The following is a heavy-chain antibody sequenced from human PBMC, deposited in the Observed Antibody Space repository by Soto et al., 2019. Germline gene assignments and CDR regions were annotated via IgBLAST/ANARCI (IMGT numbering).Heavy chain of an antibody. CDR2: IDPSDSYT. Sequence: PGESLKISCKGSGYSFTSYWISWVRQMPGKGLEWMGRIDPSDSYTNYSPSFQGHVTISADKSISTAYLQWSSLKASDTAMYYCARLGSSSSVVSYYYYYGMDVWGQGTTVTVSS. D-gene: IGHD6-6*01. CDR1: GYSFTSYW. CDR3: ARLGSSSSVVSYYYYYGMDV. J-gene: IGHJ6*02. V-gene: IGHV5-10-1*01.